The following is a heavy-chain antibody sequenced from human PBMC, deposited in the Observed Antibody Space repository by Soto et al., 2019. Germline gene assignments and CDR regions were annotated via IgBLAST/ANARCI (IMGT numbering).Heavy chain of an antibody. CDR2: IYYSGST. CDR3: ARGRNSMITFGGVIFPAFDI. CDR1: GGSISSYH. D-gene: IGHD3-16*01. V-gene: IGHV4-59*01. Sequence: SETLSLTCTVSGGSISSYHWSWIRQPPGKGLEWIGYIYYSGSTNYNPSLKSRVTISVDTSKNQFSLKLSSVTAADTAVYYCARGRNSMITFGGVIFPAFDIWGQGTMVTVSS. J-gene: IGHJ3*02.